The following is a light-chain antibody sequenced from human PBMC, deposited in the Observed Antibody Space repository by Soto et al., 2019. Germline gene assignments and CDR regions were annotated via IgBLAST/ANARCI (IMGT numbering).Light chain of an antibody. J-gene: IGKJ4*01. CDR3: QQYNTYPLS. CDR1: QSISTW. Sequence: IQMTQSPSTLSASVGDRVTITCRASQSISTWLAWYQQKPGKVPKLLIYKASNLKGGVPSRFSGSGSGTEFTITINSLQPDDFATYYCQQYNTYPLSFGGGTKVDIK. CDR2: KAS. V-gene: IGKV1-5*03.